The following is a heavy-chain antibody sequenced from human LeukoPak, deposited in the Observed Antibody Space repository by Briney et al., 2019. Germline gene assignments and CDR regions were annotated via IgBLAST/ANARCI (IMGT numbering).Heavy chain of an antibody. J-gene: IGHJ4*02. D-gene: IGHD6-19*01. V-gene: IGHV4-30-4*01. CDR2: IYYSGST. CDR1: GGSISSGDYY. CDR3: ASRYSSGWYEPLDY. Sequence: SQTLSLTCTVSGGSISSGDYYWSWIRQPPGKGLEWIGYIYYSGSTYYNPSLKSRVTISVDTSKNQFSLKLSSVTAADTAVYYCASRYSSGWYEPLDYWGQGTLVTVSS.